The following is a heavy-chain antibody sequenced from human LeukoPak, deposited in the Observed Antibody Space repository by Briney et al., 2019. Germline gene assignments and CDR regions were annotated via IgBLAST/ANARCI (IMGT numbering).Heavy chain of an antibody. V-gene: IGHV3-23*01. J-gene: IGHJ3*02. CDR2: GSGGST. CDR3: AKPVRCSSTSCLYAFDI. D-gene: IGHD2-2*01. Sequence: GSGGSTYYADSVKGRFTISRDNSKNTLYLQMNSLRAEDTAVYYCAKPVRCSSTSCLYAFDIWGQGTMVTVSS.